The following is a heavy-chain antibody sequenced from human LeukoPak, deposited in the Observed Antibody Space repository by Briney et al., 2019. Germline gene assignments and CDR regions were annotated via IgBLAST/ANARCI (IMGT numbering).Heavy chain of an antibody. CDR1: GFTFSSYA. V-gene: IGHV3-30-3*01. CDR2: ISYDGSNK. Sequence: GGSLRLSCAASGFTFSSYAMHWVRQAPGKGLEWVAVISYDGSNKYYADSVKGRFTISRDNSKNTLYLQMNSLRAEDTAVYYCARDFAGFEYSSSSAYFDYWGQGTLVTVSS. D-gene: IGHD6-6*01. CDR3: ARDFAGFEYSSSSAYFDY. J-gene: IGHJ4*02.